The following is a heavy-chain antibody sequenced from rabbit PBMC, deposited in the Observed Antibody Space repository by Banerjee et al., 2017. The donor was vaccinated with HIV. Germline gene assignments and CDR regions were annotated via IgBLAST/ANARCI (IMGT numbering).Heavy chain of an antibody. CDR3: ARMVITRYYFNL. CDR1: GIDFINNYV. D-gene: IGHD2-1*01. CDR2: INTGSGSA. V-gene: IGHV1S40*01. J-gene: IGHJ4*01. Sequence: QSLEESGGDLVKPGASLTLTCTASGIDFINNYVMCWVRQAPGKGLEWIGCINTGSGSAYYASWVISRFTITSNTNQNTVTLQMTSLTAADTATYFCARMVITRYYFNLWGQGTLVTVS.